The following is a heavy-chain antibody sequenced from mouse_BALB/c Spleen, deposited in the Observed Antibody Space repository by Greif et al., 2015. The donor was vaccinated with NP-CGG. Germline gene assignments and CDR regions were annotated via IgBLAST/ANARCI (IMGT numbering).Heavy chain of an antibody. CDR1: GFSLTSYG. CDR2: IWAGGST. V-gene: IGHV2-9*02. D-gene: IGHD3-1*01. CDR3: ARGSRATVLYYAMDY. J-gene: IGHJ4*01. Sequence: VKLMESGPGLVAPSQSLSITCTVSGFSLTSYGVHWVRQPPGKGLEWLGVIWAGGSTNYNSALMSRLSISKDNSKSXVFLKMNSLQTDDTAMYYCARGSRATVLYYAMDYWGQGTSVTVSS.